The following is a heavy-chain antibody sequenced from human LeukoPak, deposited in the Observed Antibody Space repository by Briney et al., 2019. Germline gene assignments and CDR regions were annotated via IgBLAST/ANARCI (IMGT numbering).Heavy chain of an antibody. J-gene: IGHJ2*01. V-gene: IGHV5-51*01. CDR1: GYRFNTYW. CDR3: ARVHDSSGYYWYFDL. CDR2: IYPGDSDP. Sequence: KPGESLKISCKGSGYRFNTYWIAWGRQMPGKGLERMGIIYPGDSDPRYRPSFQGQVNISADKSISTAYLQWNSLKASDTAMYYCARVHDSSGYYWYFDLWGRGTLVTVSS. D-gene: IGHD3-22*01.